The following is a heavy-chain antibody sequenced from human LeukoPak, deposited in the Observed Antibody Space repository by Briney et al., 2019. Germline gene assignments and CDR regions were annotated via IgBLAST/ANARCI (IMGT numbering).Heavy chain of an antibody. CDR2: ISGSGGST. J-gene: IGHJ4*02. CDR1: GFTFSSYA. D-gene: IGHD3-10*01. CDR3: AKDVRWFAGEKSLDY. Sequence: GGSLRLSCTASGFTFSSYAMSWVRQAPGKGLEWVSAISGSGGSTYYEDSVKGRFTISRDNSKNTLYLQMNSLRAEDTAVYYCAKDVRWFAGEKSLDYWGQGTLVTVSS. V-gene: IGHV3-23*01.